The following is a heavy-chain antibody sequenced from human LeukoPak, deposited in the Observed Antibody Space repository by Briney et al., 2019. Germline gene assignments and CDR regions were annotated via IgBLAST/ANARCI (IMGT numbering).Heavy chain of an antibody. Sequence: GGSLRLSCAASGFTFNNAWMNWVRQAPGKGPEWVANMNKDGSEKYYVDSVKGRFTISRDTAKNSLYLQMNNLRAEDTALYYCARNNDMDVWSQGTTVIVSS. CDR3: ARNNDMDV. CDR1: GFTFNNAW. J-gene: IGHJ6*02. D-gene: IGHD1/OR15-1a*01. V-gene: IGHV3-7*03. CDR2: MNKDGSEK.